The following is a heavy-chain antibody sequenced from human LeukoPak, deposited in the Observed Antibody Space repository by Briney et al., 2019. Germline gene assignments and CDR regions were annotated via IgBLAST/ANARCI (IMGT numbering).Heavy chain of an antibody. CDR1: GFTFSSYW. CDR3: AKADRKSNAFDI. CDR2: INSDGSNT. J-gene: IGHJ3*02. D-gene: IGHD3-16*02. V-gene: IGHV3-74*01. Sequence: PGGSLRLSCAASGFTFSSYWMHWVRQAPGKGLMWVSRINSDGSNTSYADSVKGRFTISRDNAKNSLYLQMNSLRAEDMALYYCAKADRKSNAFDIWGQGTMVTVSS.